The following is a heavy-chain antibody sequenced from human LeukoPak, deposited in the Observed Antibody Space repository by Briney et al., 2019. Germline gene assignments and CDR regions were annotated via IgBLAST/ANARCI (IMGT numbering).Heavy chain of an antibody. CDR2: IWYDGVNK. Sequence: GGSLRLSCAASGFTFSNYAMSWVRQAPGKGLEWVAVIWYDGVNKYYADSVKGRFTISRDNSLNTLYLQMNSLKVEDTAIYYCARGSSSSSATAFDIWGQGTMVTVSS. V-gene: IGHV3-33*08. J-gene: IGHJ3*02. CDR1: GFTFSNYA. CDR3: ARGSSSSSATAFDI. D-gene: IGHD6-25*01.